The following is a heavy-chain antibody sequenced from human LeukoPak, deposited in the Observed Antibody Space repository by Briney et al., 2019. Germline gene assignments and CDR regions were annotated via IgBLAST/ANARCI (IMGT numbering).Heavy chain of an antibody. V-gene: IGHV3-21*01. CDR2: ISSSSSYI. D-gene: IGHD3-22*01. CDR1: GFTFSSYS. CDR3: ARMYDSSGYPFDY. Sequence: TGGSLRLSCAASGFTFSSYSMNWVRQAPGKGLEWVSSISSSSSYIYYADSVKGRFTISRDNAKNSLYLQMNSLRAEDTAVYYCARMYDSSGYPFDYWGQGTLVTASS. J-gene: IGHJ4*02.